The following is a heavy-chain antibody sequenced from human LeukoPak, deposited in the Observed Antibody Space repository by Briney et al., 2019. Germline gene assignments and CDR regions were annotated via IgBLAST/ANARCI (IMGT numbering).Heavy chain of an antibody. CDR2: IFYTGSS. J-gene: IGHJ5*02. CDR3: ARAGAWQIDP. Sequence: SETLSLTCTVSGASISSYYWSWIRQPPGKGLEWIGHIFYTGSSNYNPSLKSRVTISLGRSKNQFSLRLTSVTAADTAVYYCARAGAWQIDPWGQGTLVTVSS. CDR1: GASISSYY. D-gene: IGHD3-10*01. V-gene: IGHV4-59*01.